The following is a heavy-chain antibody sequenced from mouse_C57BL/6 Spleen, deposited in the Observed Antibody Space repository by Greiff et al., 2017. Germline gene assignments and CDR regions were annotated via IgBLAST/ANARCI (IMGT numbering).Heavy chain of an antibody. J-gene: IGHJ2*01. CDR1: GFTFSDYY. Sequence: EVKVVESGGGLVQPGGSLKLSCAASGFTFSDYYMYWVRQTPEKRLEWVAYISNGGGSTYYPDTVKGRFTISRDNAKNTLYLQMSRLKSEDTAMYYCARKGLYGNYVFDYWGQGTTLTVSS. D-gene: IGHD2-1*01. V-gene: IGHV5-12*01. CDR2: ISNGGGST. CDR3: ARKGLYGNYVFDY.